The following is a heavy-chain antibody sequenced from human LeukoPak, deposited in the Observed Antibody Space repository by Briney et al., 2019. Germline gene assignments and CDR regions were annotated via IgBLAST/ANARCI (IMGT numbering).Heavy chain of an antibody. V-gene: IGHV3-23*01. Sequence: GGSLRLSCAASGITFSSYPMIWVRQSPERGLEWVSAISATGGSTSYADSLKGRFTISRDNSKNTLYLQMSSLTAEDTAVYYCAKECGRHYDDRAFDIWGQGTMVTVSS. D-gene: IGHD3-22*01. CDR2: ISATGGST. CDR3: AKECGRHYDDRAFDI. J-gene: IGHJ3*02. CDR1: GITFSSYP.